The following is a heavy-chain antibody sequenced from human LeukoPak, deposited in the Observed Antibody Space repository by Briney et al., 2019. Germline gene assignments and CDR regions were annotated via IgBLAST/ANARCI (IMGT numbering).Heavy chain of an antibody. Sequence: SETLSLTCDVSGYSISGGYFWGWIRQPPGMGLEWIGSTSHRGNTYYNPSLKGRVSISTDGSKNQFSLSLTSVTAADTATYYCMRVTRNSDWFFDYWGPGTLATVHS. J-gene: IGHJ4*02. CDR1: GYSISGGYF. D-gene: IGHD3-9*01. CDR3: MRVTRNSDWFFDY. V-gene: IGHV4-38-2*01. CDR2: TSHRGNT.